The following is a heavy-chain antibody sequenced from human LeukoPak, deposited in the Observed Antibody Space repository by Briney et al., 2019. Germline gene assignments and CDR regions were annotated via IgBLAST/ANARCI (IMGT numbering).Heavy chain of an antibody. D-gene: IGHD6-6*01. CDR1: GFTFSSYA. Sequence: PGGSLRLSCAASGFTFSSYAMSWVRQAPGKGLEWVSAISGSGGSTYYADSVKGRFTISRDNSKNTLYLQMNSLRAEDTAVYYCAKGRSVKLASYYYMDVWGKGTTVTVSS. V-gene: IGHV3-23*01. J-gene: IGHJ6*03. CDR3: AKGRSVKLASYYYMDV. CDR2: ISGSGGST.